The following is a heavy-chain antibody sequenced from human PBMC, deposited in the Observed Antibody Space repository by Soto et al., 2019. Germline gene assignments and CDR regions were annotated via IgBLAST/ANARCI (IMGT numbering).Heavy chain of an antibody. CDR3: ARDKLEMATIFDS. J-gene: IGHJ4*02. CDR1: GGTFSSYA. D-gene: IGHD5-12*01. Sequence: SVKVSCKASGGTFSSYAISWVRQAPGQGLEWMGGIIPIYGTANYAQKVQGRVTMTTDESTSTAYMELRSLRSDDTAVYYCARDKLEMATIFDSWGQGALVTVSS. V-gene: IGHV1-69*05. CDR2: IIPIYGTA.